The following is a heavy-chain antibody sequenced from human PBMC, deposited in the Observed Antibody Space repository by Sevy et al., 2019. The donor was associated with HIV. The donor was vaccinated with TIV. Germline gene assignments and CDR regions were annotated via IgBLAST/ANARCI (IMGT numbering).Heavy chain of an antibody. CDR1: GFTFSSYA. D-gene: IGHD2-15*01. Sequence: GGSLRLSCAASGFTFSSYAMSWVHQAPGKGLEWVSAISGSGGSTYYADSVKGRFTISRDNSKNTLYLQMNSLRAEDTAVYYCAKEWACSGGSCYSPYYYYYGMDVWGQGTTVTVSS. CDR2: ISGSGGST. CDR3: AKEWACSGGSCYSPYYYYYGMDV. V-gene: IGHV3-23*01. J-gene: IGHJ6*02.